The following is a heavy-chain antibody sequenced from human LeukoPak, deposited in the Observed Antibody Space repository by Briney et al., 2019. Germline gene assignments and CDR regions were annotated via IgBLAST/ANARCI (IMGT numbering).Heavy chain of an antibody. CDR2: IYYTGST. D-gene: IGHD5-12*01. V-gene: IGHV4-39*01. CDR3: ARLNSGYEDYYFDD. CDR1: GGPLTRSLSY. J-gene: IGHJ4*02. Sequence: SETLSLTCTVSGGPLTRSLSYRGWIRRPPGKGLEWIGNIYYTGSTDYSPSFESRAAMSVDTSKNQFSLQLRSVTAADTAVYYCARLNSGYEDYYFDDWGQGTLVTVSS.